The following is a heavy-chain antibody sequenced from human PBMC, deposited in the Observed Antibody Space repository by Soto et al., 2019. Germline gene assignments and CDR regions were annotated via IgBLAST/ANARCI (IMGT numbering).Heavy chain of an antibody. CDR3: ARDRDDFWSGYFDP. Sequence: GGSLRLSCAASGFTVSSNYMSWVRQAPGKGLEWVSVIYSGGSTYYADSVKGRFTISRDNSKNTLYLQMNSLRAEDTAVYYCARDRDDFWSGYFDPWGQGTLVTVSS. J-gene: IGHJ5*02. CDR1: GFTVSSNY. CDR2: IYSGGST. D-gene: IGHD3-3*01. V-gene: IGHV3-66*01.